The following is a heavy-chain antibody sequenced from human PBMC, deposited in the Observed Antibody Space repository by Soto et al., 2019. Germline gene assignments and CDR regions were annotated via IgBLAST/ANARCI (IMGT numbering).Heavy chain of an antibody. J-gene: IGHJ5*02. CDR2: IIPLFGTA. D-gene: IGHD6-19*01. Sequence: QVQLVQSGAEVRPPGSSVKVSCKDSGGSLKSNVISGVRQAPGQGLEWMGGIIPLFGTANYAQRFRGRVTITADEATRTAFMELRSLRSEDTAVYYCARDLRTDSSGWYLWGPGTLVTVAS. CDR1: GGSLKSNV. V-gene: IGHV1-69*12. CDR3: ARDLRTDSSGWYL.